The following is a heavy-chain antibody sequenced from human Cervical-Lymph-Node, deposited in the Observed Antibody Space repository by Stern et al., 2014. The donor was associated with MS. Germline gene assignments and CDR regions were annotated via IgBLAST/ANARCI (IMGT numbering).Heavy chain of an antibody. D-gene: IGHD5-18*01. J-gene: IGHJ4*02. CDR2: IKQGETT. V-gene: IGHV4-34*01. Sequence: VQLQQWGVGLLKPSETLSLTCAVYGGSFSGYFWSWIRQPPGKGLAWIGEIKQGETTNYNPSLKIRVTISIDTSRPTQFSLRLSSVTAADTAVYYCARGPGHTYGTRVDDYWGQGILVTVSS. CDR3: ARGPGHTYGTRVDDY. CDR1: GGSFSGYF.